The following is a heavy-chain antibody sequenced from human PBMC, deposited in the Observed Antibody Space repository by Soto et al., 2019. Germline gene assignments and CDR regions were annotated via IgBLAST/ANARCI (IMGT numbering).Heavy chain of an antibody. CDR3: AKDRNTRAARDAFDI. Sequence: GGSLRLSCAASGFTFDDYAMHWVRQAPGKGLEWVSGISWNSGSIGYADSVKGRFTISRDNAKNSLYLQMSSLRAEDTALYYCAKDRNTRAARDAFDIWGQGTMVTVSS. J-gene: IGHJ3*02. CDR1: GFTFDDYA. D-gene: IGHD6-25*01. V-gene: IGHV3-9*01. CDR2: ISWNSGSI.